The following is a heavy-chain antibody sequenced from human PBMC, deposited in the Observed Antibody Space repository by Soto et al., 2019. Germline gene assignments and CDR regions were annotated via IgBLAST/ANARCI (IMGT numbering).Heavy chain of an antibody. CDR3: AKGKTIFGVVVVSEY. CDR2: ISNDGSNK. Sequence: GGSLRLSCAVSGFVFSSYDMHWVRQAPGKGLEWVAVISNDGSNKDYADSVKGRFTISRDNSKITLYLQMNGPRAEDTAVYYCAKGKTIFGVVVVSEYWGQGTLVTVSS. V-gene: IGHV3-30*18. CDR1: GFVFSSYD. J-gene: IGHJ4*01. D-gene: IGHD3-3*01.